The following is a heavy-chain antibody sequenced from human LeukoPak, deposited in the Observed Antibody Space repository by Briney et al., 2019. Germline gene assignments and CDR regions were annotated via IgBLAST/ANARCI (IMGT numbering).Heavy chain of an antibody. CDR2: IYPNRGGT. Sequence: ASVKVSCKSSGYTFTGSYMHWVRQAPGQGLEWMGWIYPNRGGTNYAQKFQGRVTMTRDTSITTAYMELSRLRSDDTAIYYCARVRGYGDYPYDYWGQGTLVTVSS. J-gene: IGHJ4*02. V-gene: IGHV1-2*02. CDR1: GYTFTGSY. D-gene: IGHD4-17*01. CDR3: ARVRGYGDYPYDY.